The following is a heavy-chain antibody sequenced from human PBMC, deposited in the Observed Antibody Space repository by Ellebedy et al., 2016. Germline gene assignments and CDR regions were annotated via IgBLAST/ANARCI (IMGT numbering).Heavy chain of an antibody. Sequence: SETLSLTCTVSGGSTSGYNWSWIRQPPGKGLEWIGSIYYSGTTNYNPSLKSRITVSVDTSKNQLSLKLSPVTAADTAVYYCARARFVTNNWFHPWGQGTLVTVSS. V-gene: IGHV4-59*01. D-gene: IGHD3-3*01. CDR3: ARARFVTNNWFHP. CDR2: IYYSGTT. J-gene: IGHJ5*02. CDR1: GGSTSGYN.